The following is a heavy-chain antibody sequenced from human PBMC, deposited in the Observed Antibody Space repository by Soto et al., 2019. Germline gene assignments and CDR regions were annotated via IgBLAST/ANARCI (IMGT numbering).Heavy chain of an antibody. CDR3: ARDLTTSNLSYYYDGMDV. V-gene: IGHV4-31*03. Sequence: QVQLQESGPGLVKPSQTLSLTCTVSGGSISSGGYYWSWIRQHPGKGREWSGHIYYSGSTYYNPSLKSRVTISADPSNNHFSLKLRSVTAADTAVYYCARDLTTSNLSYYYDGMDVWGQGTTVTVSS. CDR1: GGSISSGGYY. D-gene: IGHD1-1*01. J-gene: IGHJ6*02. CDR2: IYYSGST.